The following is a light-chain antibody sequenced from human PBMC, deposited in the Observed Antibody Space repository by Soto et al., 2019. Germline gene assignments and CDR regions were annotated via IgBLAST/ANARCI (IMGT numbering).Light chain of an antibody. V-gene: IGLV1-44*01. CDR2: SND. CDR3: AVWDDSLNAWV. CDR1: TSNIGSNT. Sequence: QSVLTQPPSASGTPGQSVTISCSGSTSNIGSNTVNWYQQLPGTAPKLLVYSNDQRPSGVPDRFSASKSGTSAFLAISGLQSEDEADHDCAVWDDSLNAWVFGGGTKLTVL. J-gene: IGLJ3*02.